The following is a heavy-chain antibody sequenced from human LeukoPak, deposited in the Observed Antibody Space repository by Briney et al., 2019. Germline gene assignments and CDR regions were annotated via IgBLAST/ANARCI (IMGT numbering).Heavy chain of an antibody. CDR2: INPNSGGT. J-gene: IGHJ4*02. CDR3: ARVRYRLAETYIDY. CDR1: GYTFTSYD. D-gene: IGHD3-16*01. Sequence: GASVKVSCKASGYTFTSYDINWVRQATGQGLGWMGWINPNSGGTNYAQKFQGRVTMTRDTSISTAYMELSRLRSDDTAVYYCARVRYRLAETYIDYWGQGTLVTVSS. V-gene: IGHV1-2*02.